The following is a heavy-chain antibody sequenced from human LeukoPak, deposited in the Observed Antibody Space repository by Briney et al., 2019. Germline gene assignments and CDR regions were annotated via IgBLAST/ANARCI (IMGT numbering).Heavy chain of an antibody. V-gene: IGHV1-24*01. J-gene: IGHJ4*02. CDR2: LDPEDGET. CDR1: GYTLTELS. Sequence: ASVKVSCKVSGYTLTELSMQWVRQAPGKGLEWMGGLDPEDGETIYAQKFQGRVTMTEDTSTDTAYMELSSLRSEDTAVYYCATSSQWELLVGYFDYWGQGTLVTVSS. CDR3: ATSSQWELLVGYFDY. D-gene: IGHD1-26*01.